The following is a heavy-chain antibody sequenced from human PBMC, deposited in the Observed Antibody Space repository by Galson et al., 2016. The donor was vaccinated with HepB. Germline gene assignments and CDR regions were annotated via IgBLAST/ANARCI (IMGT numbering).Heavy chain of an antibody. J-gene: IGHJ4*02. CDR1: GFSITRAYF. CDR2: VSRSGTP. D-gene: IGHD6-13*01. Sequence: SETLSLTCAVSGFSITRAYFWGWIRQSPGKGLEWIGSVSRSGTPYYNPSLQSRVTISIDASDNRFSLRLTSVTAADTGVYYCAKERAGASGTRWGQGILVTVSS. CDR3: AKERAGASGTR. V-gene: IGHV4-38-2*02.